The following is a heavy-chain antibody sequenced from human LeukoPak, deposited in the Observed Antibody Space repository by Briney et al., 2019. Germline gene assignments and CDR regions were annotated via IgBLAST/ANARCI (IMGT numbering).Heavy chain of an antibody. CDR3: ARVNYYDSSGYPGGDAFDI. CDR2: ISSSSSYI. CDR1: GFTFSSYA. D-gene: IGHD3-22*01. Sequence: PGGSLRLSCAASGFTFSSYAMSWVRQAPGKGLEWVSSISSSSSYIYYADSVKGRFTISRDNAKNSLYLQMNSLRAEDTAVYYCARVNYYDSSGYPGGDAFDIWGQGTMVTVSS. J-gene: IGHJ3*02. V-gene: IGHV3-21*01.